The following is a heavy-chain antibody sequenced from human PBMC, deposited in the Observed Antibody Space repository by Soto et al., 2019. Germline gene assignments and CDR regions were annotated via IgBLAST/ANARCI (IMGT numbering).Heavy chain of an antibody. V-gene: IGHV3-23*01. J-gene: IGHJ4*02. CDR2: ISGSGGST. D-gene: IGHD3-22*01. CDR1: GFTFSSYA. CDR3: AKVLVATTYFYYYDSSGLLDY. Sequence: EVQLLESGGGLVQPGGSLRLSCAASGFTFSSYAMSWVRQAPGKGLEWVSAISGSGGSTYYADSVKGRFTISRDNSKNTLYLQMNSLRAEDTAVYYCAKVLVATTYFYYYDSSGLLDYWGQGTLVTVSS.